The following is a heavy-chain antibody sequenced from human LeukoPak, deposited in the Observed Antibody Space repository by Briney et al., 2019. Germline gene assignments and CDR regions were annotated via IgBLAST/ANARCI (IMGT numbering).Heavy chain of an antibody. CDR3: ANAEGAQVPAARFDY. D-gene: IGHD2-2*01. CDR1: GFTFSSYA. V-gene: IGHV3-23*01. CDR2: ISSSGGST. J-gene: IGHJ4*02. Sequence: GGSLRLSCAASGFTFSSYAMSWVRQAPGKGLEWVSAISSSGGSTYYADSVKGRFTISRDNSKNTLYLQMNSLRAEDTAVYYCANAEGAQVPAARFDYWGQGTLVTVSS.